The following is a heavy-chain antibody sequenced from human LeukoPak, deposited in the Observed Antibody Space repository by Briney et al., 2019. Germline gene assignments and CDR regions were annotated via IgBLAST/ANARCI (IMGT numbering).Heavy chain of an antibody. V-gene: IGHV3-21*01. J-gene: IGHJ4*02. CDR1: GFTFSSYS. Sequence: GGSLRLSCAASGFTFSSYSMNWVRQAPGKGLEWVSSISSSSSYIYYADSVKGRFTISRDNAKNSLYLQMNSLRAEDTAVYYCARIRRYSYGYIDYWGQGTLVTVSS. CDR3: ARIRRYSYGYIDY. D-gene: IGHD5-18*01. CDR2: ISSSSSYI.